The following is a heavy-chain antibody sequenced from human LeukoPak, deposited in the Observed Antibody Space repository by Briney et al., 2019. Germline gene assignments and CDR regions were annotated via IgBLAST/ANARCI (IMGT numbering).Heavy chain of an antibody. V-gene: IGHV4-39*07. CDR2: IFSTGGT. CDR1: GGSISSIHYY. CDR3: ARHTIFGVVINYYFDY. D-gene: IGHD3-3*01. Sequence: SETLSLTCTVSGGSISSIHYYWGWIRQSPGKGLEWIGMIFSTGGTHYNPSLKSRVTMSVDTSKNQFSLKLSSVTAADTAVYYCARHTIFGVVINYYFDYWGQGTWSPSPQ. J-gene: IGHJ4*02.